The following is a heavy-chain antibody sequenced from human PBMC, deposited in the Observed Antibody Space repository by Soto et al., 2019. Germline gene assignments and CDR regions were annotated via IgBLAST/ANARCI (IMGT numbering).Heavy chain of an antibody. D-gene: IGHD5-12*01. Sequence: SETLSLTCSVSGGTINSGDYFWSWIRQPPGKGLEWIGSIFYTGSTYYSPSLRSRASMSMDTSKSLFSLRLRSLTAADTAVYFCARVKATLYRHYYFDYWGQGTPVTVSS. V-gene: IGHV4-30-4*01. CDR2: IFYTGST. CDR1: GGTINSGDYF. CDR3: ARVKATLYRHYYFDY. J-gene: IGHJ4*02.